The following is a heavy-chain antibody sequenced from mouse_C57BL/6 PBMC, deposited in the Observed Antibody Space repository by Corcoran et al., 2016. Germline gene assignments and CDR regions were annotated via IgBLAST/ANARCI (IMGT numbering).Heavy chain of an antibody. J-gene: IGHJ1*03. CDR3: ARPAYYSNYFDV. CDR2: INPNNGGT. CDR1: GYTFTDYN. V-gene: IGHV1-18*01. Sequence: EVQLQQSGPELVKPGASVKIPCKASGYTFTDYNMDWVKQSHGKSLEWIGDINPNNGGTIYNQKFKGKATLTVDTSSSTAYMELRSLTSEDTAVYYCARPAYYSNYFDVWGTGTTVTVSS. D-gene: IGHD2-5*01.